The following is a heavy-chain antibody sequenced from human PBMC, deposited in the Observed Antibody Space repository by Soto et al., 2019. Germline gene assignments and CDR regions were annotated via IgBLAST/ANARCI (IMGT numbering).Heavy chain of an antibody. CDR2: ISAYNGNT. CDR1: GYTFTSYG. J-gene: IGHJ6*02. Sequence: QVQLLQSGAEVKKPGASVKVSCKASGYTFTSYGISWVRQAPGQGLEWMGWISAYNGNTNYAQKLQGRVTMTTDTSTSTAYMELRSLRSDDTAVYYCAREGRGTRGYYYYYGMDVWGQGTTVTVSS. D-gene: IGHD3-10*01. V-gene: IGHV1-18*04. CDR3: AREGRGTRGYYYYYGMDV.